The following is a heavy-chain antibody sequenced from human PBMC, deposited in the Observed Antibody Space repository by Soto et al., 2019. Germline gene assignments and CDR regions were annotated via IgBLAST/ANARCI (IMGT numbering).Heavy chain of an antibody. CDR1: FTSYD. J-gene: IGHJ4*02. D-gene: IGHD1-26*01. CDR2: MNPNSGNT. Sequence: QVQLVQSGAEVKKPGASVKVSCTFTSYDINWVRQATGQGLEWMAWMNPNSGNTRYAQKFQGRVTMTRNTSNFTAYMELSSLRSEDTAVYYCARDRGSYALDYWGQGTLVTVSS. V-gene: IGHV1-8*01. CDR3: ARDRGSYALDY.